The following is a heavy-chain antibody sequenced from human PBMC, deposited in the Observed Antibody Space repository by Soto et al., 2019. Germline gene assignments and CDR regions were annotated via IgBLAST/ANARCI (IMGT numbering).Heavy chain of an antibody. CDR3: ARDRTLATAMGQGGYYYYGMDV. V-gene: IGHV4-59*01. J-gene: IGHJ6*02. D-gene: IGHD5-18*01. CDR2: IYYSGST. Sequence: PSETLSLTCTVSGGSISSYYWSWIRQPPGKGLEWIGYIYYSGSTNYNPSLKSRVTISVDTSKNQFSLKLSSVTAADTAVYYCARDRTLATAMGQGGYYYYGMDVWRQRXTVTVSS. CDR1: GGSISSYY.